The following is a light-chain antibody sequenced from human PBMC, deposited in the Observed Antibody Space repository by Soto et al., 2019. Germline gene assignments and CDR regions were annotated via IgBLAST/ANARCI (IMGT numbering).Light chain of an antibody. CDR1: QRVDSNC. CDR2: DAS. CDR3: QQYGSSPTT. Sequence: EIVLTQSPGTLSLSPGQRATLSCRASQRVDSNCLAWYQQKPGQAPRLLISDASSRATGIPDRFSGSGSGTDFTLSISRLEPEDFAVYYCQQYGSSPTTFGQGTRLEIK. J-gene: IGKJ5*01. V-gene: IGKV3-20*01.